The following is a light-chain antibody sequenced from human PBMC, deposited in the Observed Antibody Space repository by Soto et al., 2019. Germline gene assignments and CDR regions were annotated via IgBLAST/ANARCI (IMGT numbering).Light chain of an antibody. CDR2: AAS. J-gene: IGKJ4*01. V-gene: IGKV1-39*01. Sequence: DIQMTQSPSSLSASVGDRVTITCRASQSISSYLNWYQQKPGKAPKLLIYAASSLQSGVPSRFSGSGSGTDFTFTISSLQPQDVATYYYQQSYSTPPTFTFGQGTKVEIK. CDR3: QQSYSTPPTFT. CDR1: QSISSY.